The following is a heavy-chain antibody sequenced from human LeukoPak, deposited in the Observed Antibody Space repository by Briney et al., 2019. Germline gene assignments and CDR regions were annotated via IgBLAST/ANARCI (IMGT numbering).Heavy chain of an antibody. CDR1: GFTFRSYA. J-gene: IGHJ3*02. V-gene: IGHV3-23*01. CDR3: ARTSLRTFHI. CDR2: IGGSGGTT. Sequence: HPGGSLRLSCAGSGFTFRSYAMSWVRQSPGKGLEWVSAIGGSGGTTSYADSVKGRFTISRDNAKNSLYLQMNSLRDEDTAVYYCARTSLRTFHIWGQGTMVTVSS.